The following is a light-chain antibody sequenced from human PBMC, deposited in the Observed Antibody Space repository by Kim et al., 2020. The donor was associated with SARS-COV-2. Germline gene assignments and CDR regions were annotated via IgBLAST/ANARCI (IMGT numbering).Light chain of an antibody. CDR1: QDISNY. V-gene: IGKV1-27*01. CDR2: AAS. CDR3: QKSDSAPWT. J-gene: IGKJ1*01. Sequence: ASVGDRVTITWRASQDISNYLAWYQQKPGGVPTLLIYAASTLQSGVPSRFSGSGSGTDFTLTISGLQPEDVAIYYCQKSDSAPWTFGQGTKVDIK.